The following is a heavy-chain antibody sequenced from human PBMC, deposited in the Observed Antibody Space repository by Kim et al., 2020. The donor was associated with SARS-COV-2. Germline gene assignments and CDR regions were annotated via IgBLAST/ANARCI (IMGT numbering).Heavy chain of an antibody. Sequence: GGSLRLSCAASGFTFSSYAMHWVRQAPGKGLEWVAVISYDGSNKYYADSVKGRFTISRDNSKNTLYLQMNSLRAEDTAVYYCARDPSHCSGGSCVDAFDIWGQGTMVTVSS. V-gene: IGHV3-30-3*01. D-gene: IGHD2-15*01. J-gene: IGHJ3*02. CDR2: ISYDGSNK. CDR1: GFTFSSYA. CDR3: ARDPSHCSGGSCVDAFDI.